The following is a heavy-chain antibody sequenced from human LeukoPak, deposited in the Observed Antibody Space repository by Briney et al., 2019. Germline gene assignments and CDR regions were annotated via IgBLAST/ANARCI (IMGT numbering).Heavy chain of an antibody. CDR3: ARSYYDILTGYPVGDY. CDR2: INPSGGST. J-gene: IGHJ4*02. Sequence: GASVKVSCKASGYTFTSYYMHWVRQAPGQGLEWMGIINPSGGSTSYAQKFQGRVTMTRDTSTSTVYMELSSLRSEDTAVYYCARSYYDILTGYPVGDYWGQGTLVTVSS. V-gene: IGHV1-46*01. D-gene: IGHD3-9*01. CDR1: GYTFTSYY.